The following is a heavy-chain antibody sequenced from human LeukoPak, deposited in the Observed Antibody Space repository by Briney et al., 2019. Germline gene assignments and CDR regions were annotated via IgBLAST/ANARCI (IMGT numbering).Heavy chain of an antibody. Sequence: GGSLRLSCAASGFTLSSYGMSWVRQAPEKGLEWVSGISGSGGSTYYADSVKGRFTISRDNFKDTLYLQMNSLRAEDTAVYYCVKDSDELIAAVYNWFDPWGQGTQVTVSS. V-gene: IGHV3-23*01. CDR3: VKDSDELIAAVYNWFDP. CDR2: ISGSGGST. CDR1: GFTLSSYG. D-gene: IGHD6-13*01. J-gene: IGHJ5*02.